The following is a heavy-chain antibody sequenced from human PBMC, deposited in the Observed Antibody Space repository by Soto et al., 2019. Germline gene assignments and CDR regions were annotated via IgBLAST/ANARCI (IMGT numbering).Heavy chain of an antibody. Sequence: QVQLVQSGAEVKKPGSSVKVSCKASGGTFSSYAISWVRQAPGQGLEWMGGIIPIFGTANYAQKFQGRVTIAADESTCTAYMALCRLRSENTAVYYCARVFVLGWELRGGFDYWGQGTLVTVSS. CDR1: GGTFSSYA. CDR3: ARVFVLGWELRGGFDY. V-gene: IGHV1-69*01. CDR2: IIPIFGTA. D-gene: IGHD1-26*01. J-gene: IGHJ4*02.